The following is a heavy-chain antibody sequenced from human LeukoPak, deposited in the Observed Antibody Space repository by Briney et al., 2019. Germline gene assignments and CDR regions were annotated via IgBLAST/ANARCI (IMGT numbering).Heavy chain of an antibody. D-gene: IGHD6-19*01. CDR3: ARPRNPGIAVAAPY. V-gene: IGHV1-2*02. J-gene: IGHJ4*02. Sequence: VASVKVSCKTSGYTFTGCYMHWVRQAPGQGLEWMGWINPNSGDTNYAQKFQGRVTMTRDTSISTAYMELTWLRSDDTAVYFCARPRNPGIAVAAPYWGQGTLVTVSS. CDR2: INPNSGDT. CDR1: GYTFTGCY.